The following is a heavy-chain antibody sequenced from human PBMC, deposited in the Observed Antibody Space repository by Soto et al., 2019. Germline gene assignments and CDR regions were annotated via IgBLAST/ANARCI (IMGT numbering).Heavy chain of an antibody. D-gene: IGHD2-15*01. CDR2: MSYSGNT. CDR1: GDSVTTSTYY. CDR3: ARHVFAPGGRWFGP. V-gene: IGHV4-39*01. J-gene: IGHJ5*02. Sequence: SETLSLTCIVSGDSVTTSTYYWTWIRQPPGKGLEWIASMSYSGNTQYNPSLGSRVTISVDTSKNQFSLKLSSVTAADTALYFCARHVFAPGGRWFGPWGPGLLVTVSS.